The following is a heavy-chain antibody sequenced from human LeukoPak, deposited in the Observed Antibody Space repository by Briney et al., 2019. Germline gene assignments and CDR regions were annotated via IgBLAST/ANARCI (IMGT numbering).Heavy chain of an antibody. Sequence: GGSLRLSCAASGFTFSSYGMHWVRQAPGKGLEWVAFIRYDGSNKYYADSVKGRFTISRDNSKNTLYLQMNSLRAEDTAVYYCAKDSYSSSWNDRERGYYYYMDVWGKGTTVTVSS. CDR3: AKDSYSSSWNDRERGYYYYMDV. V-gene: IGHV3-30*02. D-gene: IGHD6-13*01. CDR1: GFTFSSYG. CDR2: IRYDGSNK. J-gene: IGHJ6*03.